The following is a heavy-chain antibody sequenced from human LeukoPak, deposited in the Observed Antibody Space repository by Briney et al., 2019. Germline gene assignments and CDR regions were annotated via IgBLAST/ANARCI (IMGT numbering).Heavy chain of an antibody. CDR3: ARVWYCSSTSCSYYFDY. CDR1: GFTFSSYS. D-gene: IGHD2-2*01. V-gene: IGHV3-48*01. J-gene: IGHJ4*02. CDR2: ISSSSSTI. Sequence: GRSLRLSCAASGFTFSSYSMNWVRQAPGKGLEWVSYISSSSSTIYYADSVKGRFTISRDNAKNSLYLQMNSLRAEDTAVYYCARVWYCSSTSCSYYFDYWGQGTLVTVSS.